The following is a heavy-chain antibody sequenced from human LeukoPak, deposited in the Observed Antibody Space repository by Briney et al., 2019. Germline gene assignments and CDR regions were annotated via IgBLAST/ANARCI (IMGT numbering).Heavy chain of an antibody. CDR3: AKQYGSGSYYSYYYYYMDV. D-gene: IGHD3-10*01. J-gene: IGHJ6*03. Sequence: GGSLRLSCAASGFTFSSYAMSWVRQAPGKGLEWVSAISGSGGSTYYADSVKGRFTISRDNSKNTLYLQMNSLRAEDTAVYYCAKQYGSGSYYSYYYYYMDVWGKGTTVTVSS. V-gene: IGHV3-23*01. CDR2: ISGSGGST. CDR1: GFTFSSYA.